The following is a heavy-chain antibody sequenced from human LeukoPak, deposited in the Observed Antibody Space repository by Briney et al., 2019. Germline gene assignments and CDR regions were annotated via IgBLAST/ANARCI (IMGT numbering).Heavy chain of an antibody. Sequence: PSETLSLTCTVSGGSISSSSYYWGWIRQPPGKGLEWIGSIYYSGSTYYDPSLKSRVTISLVTSKSQFSLKLSSMTAADTAVYYCARKGATAGGTRAFDIWGRGTMVTVSS. CDR1: GGSISSSSYY. D-gene: IGHD4-23*01. V-gene: IGHV4-39*07. CDR3: ARKGATAGGTRAFDI. CDR2: IYYSGST. J-gene: IGHJ3*02.